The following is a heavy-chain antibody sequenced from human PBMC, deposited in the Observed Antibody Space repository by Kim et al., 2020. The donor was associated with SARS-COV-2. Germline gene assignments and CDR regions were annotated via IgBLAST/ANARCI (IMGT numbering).Heavy chain of an antibody. V-gene: IGHV1-69*01. Sequence: AQKVQGRVTSTADESTSTAYMELSSLRSEDTAVYYCASAQYSSGLYYFDYWGQGTLVTVSS. D-gene: IGHD6-25*01. CDR3: ASAQYSSGLYYFDY. J-gene: IGHJ4*02.